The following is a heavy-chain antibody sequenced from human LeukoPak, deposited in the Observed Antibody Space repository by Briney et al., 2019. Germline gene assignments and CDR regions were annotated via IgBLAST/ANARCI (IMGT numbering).Heavy chain of an antibody. Sequence: ALVKVSCKASGYTFTSYDINWVRQATGQGREWMGWMNPNSGNTGYAQKFQGRVTMTRNTSISTAYMELSSLRSEDTAVYYCAKGGPYYDILTGSLISDAFDIWGQGTMVTVSS. D-gene: IGHD3-9*01. V-gene: IGHV1-8*01. CDR3: AKGGPYYDILTGSLISDAFDI. J-gene: IGHJ3*02. CDR2: MNPNSGNT. CDR1: GYTFTSYD.